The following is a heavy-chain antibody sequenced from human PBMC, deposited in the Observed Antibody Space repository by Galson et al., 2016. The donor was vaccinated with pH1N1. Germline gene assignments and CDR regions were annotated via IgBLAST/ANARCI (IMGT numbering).Heavy chain of an antibody. J-gene: IGHJ4*02. CDR3: ARDSEYSGHEGFH. V-gene: IGHV3-30*04. Sequence: SLRLSCAASGFTFTSYAMHWVRQAPGTGLEWVAVILYDGTNEYYADSVKGRFTISRDKPQSTVYLQMNSLRTEDTAVNYCARDSEYSGHEGFHWAQGTLVIVSS. D-gene: IGHD5-12*01. CDR2: ILYDGTNE. CDR1: GFTFTSYA.